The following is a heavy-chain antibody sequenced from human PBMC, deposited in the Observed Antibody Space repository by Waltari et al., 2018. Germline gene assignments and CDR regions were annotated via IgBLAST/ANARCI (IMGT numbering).Heavy chain of an antibody. D-gene: IGHD2-2*01. CDR2: ISSSGSTK. V-gene: IGHV3-48*03. CDR3: ARAGCSSTSCYLYYYYGMDV. J-gene: IGHJ6*02. CDR1: GFTFSSYE. Sequence: EVQLVESGGGLVQPGGSLRLSCAASGFTFSSYEMNWVRQAPGKGLEWVSYISSSGSTKYYADAVKGRFTSSKDNAKNSLYLQMNSLRAEDTAVYYCARAGCSSTSCYLYYYYGMDVWGQGTTVTVSS.